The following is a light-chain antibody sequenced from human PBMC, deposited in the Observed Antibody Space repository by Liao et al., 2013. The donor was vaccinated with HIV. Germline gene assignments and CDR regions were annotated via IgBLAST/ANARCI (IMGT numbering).Light chain of an antibody. CDR2: QDS. V-gene: IGLV3-1*01. J-gene: IGLJ3*02. CDR3: QAWDSNTVV. CDR1: KLGDKY. Sequence: SYELTQPPSVSVSPGQTASITCSGDKLGDKYVCWYQQKPGQSPVVVIFQDSTRPSGIPERFSGSNSGNTATLAISGAQAMDEADYYCQAWDSNTVVFGGGTKLTVL.